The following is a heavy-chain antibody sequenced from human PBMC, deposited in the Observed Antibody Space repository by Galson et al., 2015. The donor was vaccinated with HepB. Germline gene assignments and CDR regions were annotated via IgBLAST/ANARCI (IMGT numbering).Heavy chain of an antibody. CDR1: GYTFTGYY. V-gene: IGHV1-2*02. D-gene: IGHD6-13*01. Sequence: SVKVSCKASGYTFTGYYMHWVRQAPGQGLEWKGWINPNSGGTNYAQKFQGRVTMTRDTSISTAYMELSRLRSDDTAVYYCARGGRIAAAGRPPGYYYYGMDVWGQGTTVTVSS. CDR2: INPNSGGT. CDR3: ARGGRIAAAGRPPGYYYYGMDV. J-gene: IGHJ6*02.